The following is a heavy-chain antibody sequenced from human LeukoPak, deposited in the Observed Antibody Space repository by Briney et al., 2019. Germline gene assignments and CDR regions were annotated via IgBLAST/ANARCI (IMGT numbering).Heavy chain of an antibody. Sequence: TTSETLSLTCTVSGGSISSYYWGWIRQPPGKGLEWIGSIYDSGSTYYNPSLKSRITISVDTSKNQFSLKLNSVTAADTAVYYCARHYGPWGQGTLVTVSS. V-gene: IGHV4-39*01. D-gene: IGHD3-10*01. CDR3: ARHYGP. CDR2: IYDSGST. CDR1: GGSISSYY. J-gene: IGHJ5*02.